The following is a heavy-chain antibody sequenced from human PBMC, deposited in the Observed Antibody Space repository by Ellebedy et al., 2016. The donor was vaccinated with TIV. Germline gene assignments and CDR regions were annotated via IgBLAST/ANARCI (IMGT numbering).Heavy chain of an antibody. CDR3: ARSRKMGYTHDAFDI. CDR1: GYTFSGYY. CDR2: INPNIGGT. V-gene: IGHV1-2*02. D-gene: IGHD5-18*01. J-gene: IGHJ3*02. Sequence: ASVKVSCKASGYTFSGYYMHWVRQAPGQGLEWMGWINPNIGGTTYAQKFQGRVTMTRDTSISAAYVELSRLRSDDTAVYYCARSRKMGYTHDAFDIWGQGTMVTVSS.